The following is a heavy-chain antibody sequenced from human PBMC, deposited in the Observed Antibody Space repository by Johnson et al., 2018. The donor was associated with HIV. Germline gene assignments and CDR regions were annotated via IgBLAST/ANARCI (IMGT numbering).Heavy chain of an antibody. CDR2: IRYAGSNI. V-gene: IGHV3-30*02. Sequence: QVQLVESGGGVVQPGGSLRLSCAASGFTFSTYGMHWVRQAPGKGLEWVTFIRYAGSNIYYADSVQGRFTISRDKSKNTLYLQMNRLRAEDTAVYYCAKGPLEAYDAFDIWGQGTMVTGSS. CDR1: GFTFSTYG. CDR3: AKGPLEAYDAFDI. J-gene: IGHJ3*02. D-gene: IGHD5-24*01.